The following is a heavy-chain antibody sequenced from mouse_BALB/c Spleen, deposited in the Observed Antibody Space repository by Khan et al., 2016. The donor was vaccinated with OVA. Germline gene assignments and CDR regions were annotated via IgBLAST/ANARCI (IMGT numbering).Heavy chain of an antibody. CDR1: GFTFSDAW. D-gene: IGHD1-1*01. J-gene: IGHJ4*01. CDR2: IRSKAINHAT. Sequence: EVQLEVSGGGLVQPGGSMKLSCAASGFTFSDAWMYWVRQSPERGLEWVAEIRSKAINHATYYAESVRGGVTISRDDSESSVYLQMTNCRPEDTVIYYCTPNYVRNDYSMVYWGQGTSVTVSA. V-gene: IGHV6-6*01. CDR3: TPNYVRNDYSMVY.